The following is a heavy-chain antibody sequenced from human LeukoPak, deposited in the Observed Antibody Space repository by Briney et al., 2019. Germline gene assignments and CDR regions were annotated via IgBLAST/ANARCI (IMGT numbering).Heavy chain of an antibody. Sequence: GGSLRLSCAVSGFTFNSHAMCWVRQAPGKGLEWVSSIDISGGSTYYADSVKGRFTISRDNSKNTLYLQMNSLRAEDTAVYYCARGPTRSGSYFWGYLDYWGQGTLVTVSS. D-gene: IGHD3-10*01. CDR1: GFTFNSHA. J-gene: IGHJ4*02. CDR3: ARGPTRSGSYFWGYLDY. CDR2: IDISGGST. V-gene: IGHV3-23*01.